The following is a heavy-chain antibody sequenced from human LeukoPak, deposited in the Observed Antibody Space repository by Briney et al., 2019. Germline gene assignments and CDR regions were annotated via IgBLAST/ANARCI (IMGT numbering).Heavy chain of an antibody. Sequence: GGSLRLSCAASGFTFSSYGMHWVRQAPGKGLEWVAFIRYDGSNKYYADSVKGRFTISRDNSKNTLYLQMNSLRAEDTAVYYCARDHPEGPYYYDSSGDPAEGTRYYGMDVWGQGTTVTVSS. V-gene: IGHV3-30*02. D-gene: IGHD3-22*01. J-gene: IGHJ6*02. CDR1: GFTFSSYG. CDR3: ARDHPEGPYYYDSSGDPAEGTRYYGMDV. CDR2: IRYDGSNK.